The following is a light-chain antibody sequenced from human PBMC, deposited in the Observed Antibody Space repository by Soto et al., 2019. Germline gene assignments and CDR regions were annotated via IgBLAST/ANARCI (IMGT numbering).Light chain of an antibody. CDR1: QDISDY. CDR2: AAS. J-gene: IGKJ5*01. V-gene: IGKV1-9*01. Sequence: DIQLTQSPSFLSASVGDRVTITCRASQDISDYLAWYQQRPGKAPKLLIYAASTLQSGVPSRFSGSGSGTEFTLTISSLQPEDFATYYCQQLNSYPSITFGQGTRLEI. CDR3: QQLNSYPSIT.